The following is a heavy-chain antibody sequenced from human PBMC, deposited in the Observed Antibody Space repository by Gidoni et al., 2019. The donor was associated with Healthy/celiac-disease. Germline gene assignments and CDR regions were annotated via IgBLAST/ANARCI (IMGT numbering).Heavy chain of an antibody. CDR3: ARGGGYCSGGSCSFDP. Sequence: QVQLQQWGAGLLKPSETLSLTCAFYGGSFSGYYWSWIRQPPGKGLEWIGEINHSGSTNYNPSLKSRVTISVDTSKNQFSLKLSSVTAADTAVYYCARGGGYCSGGSCSFDPWGQGTLVTVSS. J-gene: IGHJ5*02. CDR1: GGSFSGYY. D-gene: IGHD2-15*01. V-gene: IGHV4-34*01. CDR2: INHSGST.